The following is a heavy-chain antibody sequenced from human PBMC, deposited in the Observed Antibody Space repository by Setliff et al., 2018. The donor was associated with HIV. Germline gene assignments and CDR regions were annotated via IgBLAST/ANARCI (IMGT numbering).Heavy chain of an antibody. J-gene: IGHJ4*02. CDR3: TRDIISGDWGIDY. CDR2: IRSKAYGGTT. D-gene: IGHD3-10*01. Sequence: SLRLSCTASGFTFGDYAMSWVRQAPGKGLEWVGFIRSKAYGGTTEYAASVKGRFTISRDDSKSIAYLQMNSLKTEDTAVHYCTRDIISGDWGIDYWGQGTLVTVSS. V-gene: IGHV3-49*04. CDR1: GFTFGDYA.